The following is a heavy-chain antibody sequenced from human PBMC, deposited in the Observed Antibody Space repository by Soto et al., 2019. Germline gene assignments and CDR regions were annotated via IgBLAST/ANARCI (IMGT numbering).Heavy chain of an antibody. CDR2: IWYDGSVQ. D-gene: IGHD2-8*01. CDR1: GFTFSIYG. Sequence: GGSLRLSCAASGFTFSIYGMHWVRQAPGKGLEWVASIWYDGSVQYYADSVKGRFTISRDNFQNTLHLQMNSLRAEDTAVYYCAKGVGYCTTGVCSPPSYFDSWGRGXLVTVSS. J-gene: IGHJ4*02. V-gene: IGHV3-30*02. CDR3: AKGVGYCTTGVCSPPSYFDS.